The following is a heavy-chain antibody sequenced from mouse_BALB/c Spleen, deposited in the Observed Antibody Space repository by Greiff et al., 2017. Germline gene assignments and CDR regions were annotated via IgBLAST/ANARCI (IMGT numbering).Heavy chain of an antibody. V-gene: IGHV5-4*02. J-gene: IGHJ4*01. CDR1: GFTFSDYY. CDR3: ARTVLYAMDY. Sequence: DVQLVESGGGLVKPGGSLKLSCAASGFTFSDYYMYWVRQTPEKRLEWVATISDGGSYTYYPDSVKGRFTISIDNAKNNLYLQMSSLKSEDTAMYYCARTVLYAMDYWGQGTSVTVSS. CDR2: ISDGGSYT.